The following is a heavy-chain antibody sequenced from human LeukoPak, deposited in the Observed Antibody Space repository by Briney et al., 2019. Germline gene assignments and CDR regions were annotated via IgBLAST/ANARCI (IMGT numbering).Heavy chain of an antibody. J-gene: IGHJ4*02. CDR2: INHGGST. Sequence: SETLSLTCAVYGGSFSGYYWSWIRQPPGKGLEWIGEINHGGSTNYNPSLKSRVSISVDSSKNQFSLKVSSVTAADTAVYYCARGSDTAAGLYWGQGTLVTVSS. CDR1: GGSFSGYY. V-gene: IGHV4-34*01. D-gene: IGHD6-13*01. CDR3: ARGSDTAAGLY.